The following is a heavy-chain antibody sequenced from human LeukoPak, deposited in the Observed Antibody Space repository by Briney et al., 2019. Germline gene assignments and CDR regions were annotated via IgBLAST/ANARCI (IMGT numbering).Heavy chain of an antibody. CDR3: AREWGYYDC. V-gene: IGHV3-69-1*01. Sequence: GGSLRLSCAASEFTFNHYAMSWVRQAPGKGLEWVSSIASSSNIYYADSVKGRFTISRDNAKNSLYLQMNSLRAEDTAVYYCAREWGYYDCWGQGTLVTVSS. CDR2: IASSSNI. D-gene: IGHD3-16*01. J-gene: IGHJ4*02. CDR1: EFTFNHYA.